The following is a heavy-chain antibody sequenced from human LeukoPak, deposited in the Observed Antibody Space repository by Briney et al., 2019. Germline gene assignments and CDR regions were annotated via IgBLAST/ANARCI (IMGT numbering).Heavy chain of an antibody. V-gene: IGHV3-23*01. CDR3: AKVPPYYYDSSGYLGY. CDR2: ISGSGGST. D-gene: IGHD3-22*01. J-gene: IGHJ4*02. CDR1: GFTFSSYA. Sequence: GGSLRLSCAASGFTFSSYAMSWVRQAPGKGLEWVSAISGSGGSTYYADSVKGRFTISRDNSKNTLYLQMNSLRAEDTAVYYCAKVPPYYYDSSGYLGYWGQGTLVTVSS.